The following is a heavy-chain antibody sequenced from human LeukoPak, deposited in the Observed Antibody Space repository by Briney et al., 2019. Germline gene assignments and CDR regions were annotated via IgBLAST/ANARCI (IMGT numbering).Heavy chain of an antibody. CDR3: AREDAVVVAGVRNGMDV. Sequence: ASVKVSCKASGYTFTSYDINWVRQATGQGLEWMGWMNPNSGNTGYAQKFQGRVTMTRNTSISTAYMEPSSLRSEDTAVYYCAREDAVVVAGVRNGMDVWGQGTTVTVSS. CDR2: MNPNSGNT. D-gene: IGHD2-15*01. J-gene: IGHJ6*02. V-gene: IGHV1-8*01. CDR1: GYTFTSYD.